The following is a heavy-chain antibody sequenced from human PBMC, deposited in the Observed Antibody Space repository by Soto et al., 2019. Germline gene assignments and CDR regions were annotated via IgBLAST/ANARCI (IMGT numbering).Heavy chain of an antibody. V-gene: IGHV1-46*01. CDR2: IDTRGGST. D-gene: IGHD3-10*01. CDR1: GYTFTRYN. J-gene: IGHJ3*02. CDR3: ARDLPRDLVRGSFDI. Sequence: QAQLVQSGAEVKKPGASANISCKASGYTFTRYNIHWVRQAPGQGLEWMGIIDTRGGSTDYTQIFQGRGTMTRDTSTVTVYMHLSSLGSEDTAIYYCARDLPRDLVRGSFDIWGQGTMVTVSS.